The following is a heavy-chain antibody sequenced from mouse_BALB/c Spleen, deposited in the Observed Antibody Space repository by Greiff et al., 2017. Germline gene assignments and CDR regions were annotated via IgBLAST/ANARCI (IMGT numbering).Heavy chain of an antibody. CDR1: GFTFSSFG. V-gene: IGHV5-17*02. D-gene: IGHD2-1*01. CDR3: ARVGGNPYAMDY. Sequence: EVQVVESGGGLVQPGGSRKLSCAASGFTFSSFGMHWVRQAPEKGLEWVAYISSGSSTIYYADTVKGRFTISRDHPKNTLFLQMTSLRSEDTAMYYCARVGGNPYAMDYWGQGTSVTVSS. CDR2: ISSGSSTI. J-gene: IGHJ4*01.